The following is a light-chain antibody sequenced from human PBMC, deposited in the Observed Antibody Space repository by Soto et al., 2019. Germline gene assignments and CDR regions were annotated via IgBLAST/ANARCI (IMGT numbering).Light chain of an antibody. V-gene: IGKV3-20*01. CDR1: QSVSSSY. CDR2: GAS. CDR3: QQYGSSAA. J-gene: IGKJ1*01. Sequence: EIVLTQSPGTLSLSPGERATLSCRASQSVSSSYLAWYQQKPVQAPRLLIYGASSRATGIPDRFSGSGSGTDFTLTISRLEPEDFAVYYCQQYGSSAAFGQGTKVDIK.